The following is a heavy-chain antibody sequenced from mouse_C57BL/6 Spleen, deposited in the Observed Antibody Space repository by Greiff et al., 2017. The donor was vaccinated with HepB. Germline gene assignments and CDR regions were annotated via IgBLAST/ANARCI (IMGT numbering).Heavy chain of an antibody. CDR3: ARSDSSGYAWFAY. V-gene: IGHV7-3*01. Sequence: EVKLVESGGGLVQPGGSLSLSCAASGFTFTDYYMSWVRQPPGKALEWLGFIRNKANGYTTEYSASVKGRFTISRDNSQSILYLQMNALRAEDSATYYCARSDSSGYAWFAYWGQGTLVTVSA. CDR1: GFTFTDYY. D-gene: IGHD3-2*02. CDR2: IRNKANGYTT. J-gene: IGHJ3*01.